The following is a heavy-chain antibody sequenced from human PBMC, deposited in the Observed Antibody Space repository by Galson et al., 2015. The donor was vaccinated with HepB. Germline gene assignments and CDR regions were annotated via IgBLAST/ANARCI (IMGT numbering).Heavy chain of an antibody. J-gene: IGHJ6*03. Sequence: SVKVSCKASGGTFSIYGISWVRQAPGQGLEWMGGIIPISGPANYAQKYQGRVTISADDSTSTVYMELSSLRSEDTAVYFCATHRGAETKASTFARRLAAGVLRQDKQYHPYSYMDVWGGGTTVTVSS. V-gene: IGHV1-69*13. CDR1: GGTFSIYG. D-gene: IGHD6-13*01. CDR3: ATHRGAETKASTFARRLAAGVLRQDKQYHPYSYMDV. CDR2: IIPISGPA.